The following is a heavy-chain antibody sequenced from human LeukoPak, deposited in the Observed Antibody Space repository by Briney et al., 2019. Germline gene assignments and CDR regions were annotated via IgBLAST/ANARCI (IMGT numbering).Heavy chain of an antibody. V-gene: IGHV3-48*01. CDR2: ISSGSRTI. CDR3: ARQSPAFDY. J-gene: IGHJ4*02. CDR1: GFTFSING. Sequence: GGSLRLSFPALGFTFSINGMHWVGRVQGKGREWTSYISSGSRTITYADSVKGRFTISRDDAKNSLYLQMDSLRAEDTAVYYCARQSPAFDYWGQGTLVTVSS.